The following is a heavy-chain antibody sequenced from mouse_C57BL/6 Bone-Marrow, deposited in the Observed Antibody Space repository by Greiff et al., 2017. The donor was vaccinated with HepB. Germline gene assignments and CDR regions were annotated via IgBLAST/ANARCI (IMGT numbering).Heavy chain of an antibody. J-gene: IGHJ2*01. CDR2: IHPNSGST. CDR1: GYTFTSYW. D-gene: IGHD1-1*01. Sequence: QVQLQQPGAELVKPGASVKLSCKASGYTFTSYWMHWVKQRPGQGLEWIGLIHPNSGSTNYNEKFKSKATLTVAKSSSTAYMQLSSLTSEDSAVYYCARAPNSTNYYGRGVYFDYWGQGTTLTVSS. V-gene: IGHV1-64*01. CDR3: ARAPNSTNYYGRGVYFDY.